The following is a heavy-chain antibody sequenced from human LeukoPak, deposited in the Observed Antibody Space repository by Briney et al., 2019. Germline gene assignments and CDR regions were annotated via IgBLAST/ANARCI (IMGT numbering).Heavy chain of an antibody. Sequence: GGSLRLSCAASGFTFRSYAMHWVRQAPGKGLEWEAVILYDGSNKYYADSVKGRFTISRDNSKNTLYLQMNSLRAEDTAVYYCARAGTSFWAFDYWGQGTLVTVSS. CDR2: ILYDGSNK. CDR3: ARAGTSFWAFDY. J-gene: IGHJ4*02. CDR1: GFTFRSYA. V-gene: IGHV3-30*04. D-gene: IGHD1-14*01.